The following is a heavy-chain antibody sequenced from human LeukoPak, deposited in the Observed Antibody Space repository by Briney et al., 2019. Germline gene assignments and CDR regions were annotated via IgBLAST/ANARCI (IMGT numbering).Heavy chain of an antibody. Sequence: PGGSLRLSCAASGFTVSDAWMNWVRQVPGKGLEWIGYIYYSGSTNYNPSLKSRVTISVDTSKNQFSLKLSSVTAADTAVYYCARGRDGYSYWGQGTLVTVSS. CDR1: GFTVSDAW. D-gene: IGHD5-24*01. CDR2: IYYSGST. V-gene: IGHV4-59*02. J-gene: IGHJ4*02. CDR3: ARGRDGYSY.